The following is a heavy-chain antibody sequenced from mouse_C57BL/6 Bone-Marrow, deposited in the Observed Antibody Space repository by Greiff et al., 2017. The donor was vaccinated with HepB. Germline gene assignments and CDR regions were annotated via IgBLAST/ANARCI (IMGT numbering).Heavy chain of an antibody. V-gene: IGHV1-52*01. D-gene: IGHD2-2*01. J-gene: IGHJ4*01. Sequence: QVQLQQPGAELVRPGSSVKLSCKASGYTFTSYWMHWVKQRPIQGLEWIGNIDPSDSETHSNQKFKDKATLTVDKSSSTAYMQLSSLTSEDSAVYYCARLYYGYIYAMDYWGQGTSVTVSS. CDR2: IDPSDSET. CDR1: GYTFTSYW. CDR3: ARLYYGYIYAMDY.